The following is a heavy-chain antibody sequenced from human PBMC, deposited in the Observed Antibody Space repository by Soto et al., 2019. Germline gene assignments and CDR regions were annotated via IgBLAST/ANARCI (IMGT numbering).Heavy chain of an antibody. D-gene: IGHD2-15*01. J-gene: IGHJ4*02. CDR1: HASITSGDYF. CDR3: ASVVVGATRQTGSDH. Sequence: PSETLSLTCTVSHASITSGDYFWAWIRQPPGKGLEFIGSVHSSGGTYYSPSLKSRASISIDKSRNQFSLKLTSVNAGDTAVYFCASVVVGATRQTGSDHWGQGTLVTVS. CDR2: VHSSGGT. V-gene: IGHV4-39*01.